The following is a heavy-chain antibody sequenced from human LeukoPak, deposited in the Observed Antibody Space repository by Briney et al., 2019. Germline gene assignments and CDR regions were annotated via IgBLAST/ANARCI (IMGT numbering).Heavy chain of an antibody. J-gene: IGHJ4*02. D-gene: IGHD4-23*01. V-gene: IGHV4-39*07. CDR1: GGSISSSYYF. CDR3: ARDGGNYYFDL. CDR2: FYYSGST. Sequence: SETLSLTCTVSGGSISSSYYFWGWIRQPPGKGLEWIGSFYYSGSTYYNPSLKRRVTISVDTSKNQFSLKLSSVTAADTAVYYCARDGGNYYFDLWGQGTLVTVSS.